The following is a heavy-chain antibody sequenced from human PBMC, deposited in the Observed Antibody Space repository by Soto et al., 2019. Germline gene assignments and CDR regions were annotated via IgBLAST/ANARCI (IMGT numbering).Heavy chain of an antibody. CDR3: ANMLVGATTVDY. CDR1: GFTFSSYA. D-gene: IGHD1-26*01. J-gene: IGHJ4*02. Sequence: PGGSLRLSCAASGFTFSSYAMSWVRQAPGKGLEWVSAISGSGGSTYYADSVKGRFTISRDNSKNTLYLQMNSLRAEDTAVYYCANMLVGATTVDYWGQGTLVTVSS. CDR2: ISGSGGST. V-gene: IGHV3-23*01.